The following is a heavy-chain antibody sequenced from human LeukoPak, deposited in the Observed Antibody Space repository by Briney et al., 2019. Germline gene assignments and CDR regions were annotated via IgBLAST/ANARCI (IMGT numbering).Heavy chain of an antibody. J-gene: IGHJ5*01. Sequence: SETLSLICTVSGGSINSYYWNWIRQPAGKGLEWIGHIYTRGSTKYNPSLKSRVTMSIDTSKNQFSLNLYSVTAADTAAYYCATNYTAVSAFDSWGKGTLVTVSS. D-gene: IGHD6-19*01. CDR3: ATNYTAVSAFDS. V-gene: IGHV4-4*07. CDR1: GGSINSYY. CDR2: IYTRGST.